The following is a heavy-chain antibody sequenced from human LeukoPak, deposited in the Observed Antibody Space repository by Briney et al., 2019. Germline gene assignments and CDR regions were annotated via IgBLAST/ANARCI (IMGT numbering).Heavy chain of an antibody. CDR3: ARAKPKNMVRGLIMRRESRYYFDY. CDR1: GFTFSEYW. D-gene: IGHD3-10*01. CDR2: IKQDGGEK. Sequence: GGSLRLSCAASGFTFSEYWMAWVRQAPGKGLEWVANIKQDGGEKYYVDSVKGRFTISRDNSKSTLYIQMNSLRAEDTAVYYCARAKPKNMVRGLIMRRESRYYFDYWGQGTLVTVSS. V-gene: IGHV3-7*03. J-gene: IGHJ4*02.